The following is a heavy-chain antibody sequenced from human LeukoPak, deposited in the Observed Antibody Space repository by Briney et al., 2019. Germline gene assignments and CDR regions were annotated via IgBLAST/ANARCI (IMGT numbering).Heavy chain of an antibody. CDR1: GNSISSSRHS. CDR3: VRIYCTSTSCYGDSYYGMDV. D-gene: IGHD2-2*01. Sequence: SETLSLTCTVSGNSISSSRHSWGWIRQPPGKGLEWIGSISYSGSTYYNPSLKTRVTMSVDTSENQFSLKLSSVTAADSTVYYCVRIYCTSTSCYGDSYYGMDVWGQGTTVTVSS. J-gene: IGHJ6*02. V-gene: IGHV4-39*01. CDR2: ISYSGST.